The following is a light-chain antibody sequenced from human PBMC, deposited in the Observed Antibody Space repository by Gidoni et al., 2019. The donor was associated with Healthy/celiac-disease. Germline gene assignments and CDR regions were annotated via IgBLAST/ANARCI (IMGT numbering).Light chain of an antibody. J-gene: IGKJ1*01. Sequence: DIQMTQSPSTLSASVGDRVTITCRDSQSISSWLAWYQQKPGKAPKLLIYDASSLESGVPSRFSGSGSGTEFTLTISSLQPDDFATYYCQQYNSYPWTFXQXTKVEIK. CDR1: QSISSW. V-gene: IGKV1-5*01. CDR3: QQYNSYPWT. CDR2: DAS.